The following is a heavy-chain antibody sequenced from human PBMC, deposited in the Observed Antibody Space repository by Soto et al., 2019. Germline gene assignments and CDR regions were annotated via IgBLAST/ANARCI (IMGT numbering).Heavy chain of an antibody. CDR1: GYTFTDYY. D-gene: IGHD6-13*01. CDR3: ATGVDSSSSLVLPRYSYYGMDV. Sequence: ASVKVSCKVSGYTFTDYYMHWVQQAPGKGLEWMGLVDPEDGETIYAEKFQGRVTITADTSTDTAYMELSSLRSEDTAVYYCATGVDSSSSLVLPRYSYYGMDVWGQGTTVTVSS. V-gene: IGHV1-69-2*01. J-gene: IGHJ6*02. CDR2: VDPEDGET.